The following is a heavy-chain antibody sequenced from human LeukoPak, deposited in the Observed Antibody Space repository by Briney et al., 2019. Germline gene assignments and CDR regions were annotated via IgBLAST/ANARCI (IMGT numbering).Heavy chain of an antibody. D-gene: IGHD3-3*01. J-gene: IGHJ4*02. Sequence: SVKVSCKASGGTFSSNAISWVRQAPGQGLEWMGRIIPIFGTANYAQKFQGRVTITTDESTSTAYMELSSLRSEDTAVYYCARETPYYDFWSGYYYFDYWGQGTLVTVSS. CDR3: ARETPYYDFWSGYYYFDY. V-gene: IGHV1-69*05. CDR1: GGTFSSNA. CDR2: IIPIFGTA.